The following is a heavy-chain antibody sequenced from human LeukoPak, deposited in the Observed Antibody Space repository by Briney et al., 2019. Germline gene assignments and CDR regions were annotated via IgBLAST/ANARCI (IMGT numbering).Heavy chain of an antibody. J-gene: IGHJ6*03. CDR3: AREGPSYSLGYRRRYYYMDV. CDR2: IIPIFGTA. V-gene: IGHV1-69*05. Sequence: ASVKVSCKASGGTFSSYAISWVRQAPGQGLEWMGGIIPIFGTANYAQKFQGRVTITTDESTSTAYMELSSLRCEDTAVYYCAREGPSYSLGYRRRYYYMDVWGEGTTVTVSS. D-gene: IGHD5-18*01. CDR1: GGTFSSYA.